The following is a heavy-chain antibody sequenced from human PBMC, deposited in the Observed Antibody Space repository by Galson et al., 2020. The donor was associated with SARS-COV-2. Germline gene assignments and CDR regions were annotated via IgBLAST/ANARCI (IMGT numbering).Heavy chain of an antibody. J-gene: IGHJ6*02. CDR2: ISYDGSNK. D-gene: IGHD5-18*01. CDR1: GFTFSSYG. Sequence: TGGSLRLSCAASGFTFSSYGMHWVRQAPGKGLEWVAVISYDGSNKYYADSVKGRFTISRDNSKNTLYLQMNSLRAEDTAVYYCAKDMWIQPYGYYYYGMDVWGQGTTVTVSS. CDR3: AKDMWIQPYGYYYYGMDV. V-gene: IGHV3-30*18.